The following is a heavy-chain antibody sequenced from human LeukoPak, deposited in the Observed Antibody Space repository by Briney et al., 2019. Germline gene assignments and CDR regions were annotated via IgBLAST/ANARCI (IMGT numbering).Heavy chain of an antibody. CDR3: ERKHLFSEWLAVLDY. CDR1: GYTFTGYY. D-gene: IGHD6-19*01. CDR2: INPNSVGT. V-gene: IGHV1-2*02. J-gene: IGHJ4*02. Sequence: ASVKVSCKASGYTFTGYYMHWVRQAPGQGLECMGWINPNSVGTNYAQKFQGRATMTRDTSISTAYMELSRLRSDDTAVYYCERKHLFSEWLAVLDYWGQGTLVTVSS.